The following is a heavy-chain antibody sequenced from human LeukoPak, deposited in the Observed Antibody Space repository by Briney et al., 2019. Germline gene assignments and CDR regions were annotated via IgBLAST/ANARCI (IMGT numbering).Heavy chain of an antibody. D-gene: IGHD6-19*01. V-gene: IGHV1-69*13. CDR3: ARDVWRPHSSGWYYYYYGMDV. J-gene: IGHJ6*02. CDR1: GGTFSSYA. CDR2: IIPIFGTA. Sequence: SVKVSCKASGGTFSSYAISWVRQAPGQGLEWMGGIIPIFGTANYAQKFQGRVTITADESTSTAYMELSSLRSEDTAVYYCARDVWRPHSSGWYYYYYGMDVWGQGTTVTVSS.